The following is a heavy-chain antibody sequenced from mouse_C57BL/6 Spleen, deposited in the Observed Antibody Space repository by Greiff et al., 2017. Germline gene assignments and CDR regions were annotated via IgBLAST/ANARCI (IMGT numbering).Heavy chain of an antibody. CDR1: GYTFTSYW. D-gene: IGHD4-1*01. J-gene: IGHJ4*01. V-gene: IGHV1-72*01. CDR2: IDPNSGGT. Sequence: QVQLKQSGAELVKPGASVKLSCKASGYTFTSYWMHWVKQRPGRGLEWIGRIDPNSGGTKYNEKFKSKATLTVDKPSSTAYMQLSSLTSEDSAVYYCARSGGWDEGYAMDYWGQGTSVTVSS. CDR3: ARSGGWDEGYAMDY.